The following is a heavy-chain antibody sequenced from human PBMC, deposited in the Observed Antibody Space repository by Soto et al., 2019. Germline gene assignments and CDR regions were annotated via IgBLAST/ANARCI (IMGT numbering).Heavy chain of an antibody. J-gene: IGHJ5*02. V-gene: IGHV1-18*01. Sequence: ASVKVSCKASGNTFTNFGVTGVRQAPGQGLEWMGWISAYTDDPNYAQKFQGRVTMTIDTSTSTAYLDLRSLTSDDTAVYYCARVIPGAAAWFDPWGQGTLVTVSS. D-gene: IGHD2-2*01. CDR3: ARVIPGAAAWFDP. CDR1: GNTFTNFG. CDR2: ISAYTDDP.